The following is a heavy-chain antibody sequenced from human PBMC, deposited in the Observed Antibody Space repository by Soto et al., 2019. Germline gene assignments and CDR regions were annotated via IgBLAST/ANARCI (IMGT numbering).Heavy chain of an antibody. D-gene: IGHD3-10*01. CDR2: INGDGSRT. J-gene: IGHJ5*02. Sequence: EVQLVESGGDLVQPGGSLRLSCAASGFSLSSSWMHWVRQAPGRGLVWVSGINGDGSRTNYADSVKGRFTISRDNAKNTLYLLMNSLRAADTAVWSCTRDDSSYSSCRLFDPWGHGTLVTVSS. CDR1: GFSLSSSW. CDR3: TRDDSSYSSCRLFDP. V-gene: IGHV3-74*01.